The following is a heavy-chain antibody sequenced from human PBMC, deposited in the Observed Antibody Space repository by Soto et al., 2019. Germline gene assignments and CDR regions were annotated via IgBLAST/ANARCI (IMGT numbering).Heavy chain of an antibody. CDR1: GGYLNNGY. D-gene: IGHD1-26*01. CDR3: ARDASSRPATY. J-gene: IGHJ4*01. CDR2: IHSSGST. Sequence: QVQLQESGPGLVKPSETLSLTCIVSGGYLNNGYRTWIRQSPGKGLEWIGYIHSSGSTNYNPSLNSRVTISVDTSKNQFSLKVNSVTAEDTAVYYCARDASSRPATYWGHGTLVTVSS. V-gene: IGHV4-59*01.